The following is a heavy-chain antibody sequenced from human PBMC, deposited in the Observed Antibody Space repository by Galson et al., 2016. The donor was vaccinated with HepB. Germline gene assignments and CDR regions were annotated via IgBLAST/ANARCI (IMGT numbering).Heavy chain of an antibody. D-gene: IGHD6-19*01. J-gene: IGHJ4*02. CDR2: ISFDGSNK. CDR1: GFRFSSYT. Sequence: SLRLSCAASGFRFSSYTVHWVRQALGKGLEWVAVISFDGSNKYYADSVKGRFTISRDNSNNTLYLQMSGLRAEDTAVYYCASEGAVAVTGGDFAYWGQGTLVTVSS. CDR3: ASEGAVAVTGGDFAY. V-gene: IGHV3-30*04.